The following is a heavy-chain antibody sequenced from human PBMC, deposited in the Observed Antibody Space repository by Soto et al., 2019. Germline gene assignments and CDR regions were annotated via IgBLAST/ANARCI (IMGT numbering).Heavy chain of an antibody. V-gene: IGHV4-4*07. CDR1: GGSIGSYY. CDR3: AISPQRFGELAFDY. D-gene: IGHD3-10*01. Sequence: SETLSLTCTVSGGSIGSYYWSWIRQPAGKGLEWIGRIYTSGSTNYNPSLKSRVTMSVDTSKNQFSLKLSSVTAADTAVYYCAISPQRFGELAFDYWGQGTLVTVSS. CDR2: IYTSGST. J-gene: IGHJ4*02.